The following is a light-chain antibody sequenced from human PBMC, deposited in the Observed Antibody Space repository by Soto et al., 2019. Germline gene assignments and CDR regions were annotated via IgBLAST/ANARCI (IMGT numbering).Light chain of an antibody. Sequence: EIVLTQSPGTLSLSPGETATLSCRTSQTISRDDLAWYQQRPGQAPRLLVSATSRRATGIPDRFNGYGSGTDFTLTISSLEPEDFGVYYCQQYGSPPQTFGQGTKVEI. CDR3: QQYGSPPQT. J-gene: IGKJ1*01. V-gene: IGKV3-20*01. CDR1: QTISRDD. CDR2: ATS.